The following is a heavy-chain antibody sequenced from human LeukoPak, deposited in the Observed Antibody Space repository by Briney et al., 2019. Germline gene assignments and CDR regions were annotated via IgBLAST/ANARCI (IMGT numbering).Heavy chain of an antibody. V-gene: IGHV4-30-4*07. J-gene: IGHJ3*02. CDR1: GGSISSGGYS. CDR3: VRASTLSGAFDI. CDR2: IYYSGST. D-gene: IGHD3-10*01. Sequence: SETLSLTCAVSGGSISSGGYSWSWIRQPPGKGLEWIGYIYYSGSTYYNPSLKSRVTISVDTSKNPFSLKLSSVTAADTAVYYCVRASTLSGAFDIWGQGTMVTVSS.